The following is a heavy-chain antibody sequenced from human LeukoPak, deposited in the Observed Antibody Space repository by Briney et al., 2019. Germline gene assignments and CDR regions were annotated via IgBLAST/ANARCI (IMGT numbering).Heavy chain of an antibody. CDR1: GYTFTSYY. CDR2: INPSGGST. Sequence: ASVKVSCKASGYTFTSYYIHWVRQAPGQGLEWMGIINPSGGSTSYAQKFQGRVTMTRDTSTSTVYMELSSLRSEDTAVYYCRAAAGLDAFDIWGQGTMVTVSS. D-gene: IGHD6-13*01. V-gene: IGHV1-46*01. J-gene: IGHJ3*02. CDR3: RAAAGLDAFDI.